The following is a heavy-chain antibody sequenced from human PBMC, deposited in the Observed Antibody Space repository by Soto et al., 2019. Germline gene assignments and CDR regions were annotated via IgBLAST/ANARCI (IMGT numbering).Heavy chain of an antibody. J-gene: IGHJ4*02. Sequence: ASVKVSCKASGYTFTSYDINWVRQATGQGLEWMGWMNPNSGNTGYAQKFQGRVTMTRNTSISTAYMELSSLRSEDTAVYYCARSYGSGSYYISGFDYWGQGTLVTVSS. V-gene: IGHV1-8*01. CDR1: GYTFTSYD. CDR2: MNPNSGNT. D-gene: IGHD3-10*01. CDR3: ARSYGSGSYYISGFDY.